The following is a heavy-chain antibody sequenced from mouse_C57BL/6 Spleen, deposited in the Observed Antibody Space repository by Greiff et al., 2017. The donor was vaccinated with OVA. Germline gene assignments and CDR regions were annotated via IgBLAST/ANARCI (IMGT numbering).Heavy chain of an antibody. CDR2: ISYDGSN. J-gene: IGHJ3*01. Sequence: ESGPGLVKPSQSLSLTCSVTGYSITSGYYWNWIRQFPGNKLEWMGYISYDGSNNSNPSLKNRISITRDTSKNQFFLKLNSVTTEDTATYYCARGPYWGQGTLVTVSA. CDR1: GYSITSGYY. CDR3: ARGPY. V-gene: IGHV3-6*01.